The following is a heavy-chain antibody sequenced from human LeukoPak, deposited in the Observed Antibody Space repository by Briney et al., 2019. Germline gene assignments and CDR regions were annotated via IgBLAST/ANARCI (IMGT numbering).Heavy chain of an antibody. J-gene: IGHJ5*02. CDR2: ISGDNGDT. CDR1: GYTFTNYG. D-gene: IGHD3-22*01. Sequence: ASVKVSCKASGYTFTNYGITWVRQAPGQGLEWMGWISGDNGDTNYAQTFLGRVTMTAETSTSTAYMELRSLRSDDTAVYYCAREVWNSRDTSGPLDPWGQGTLVIVSA. CDR3: AREVWNSRDTSGPLDP. V-gene: IGHV1-18*01.